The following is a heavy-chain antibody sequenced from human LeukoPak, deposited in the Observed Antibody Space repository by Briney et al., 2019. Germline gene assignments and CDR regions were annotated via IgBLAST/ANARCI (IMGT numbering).Heavy chain of an antibody. CDR2: ISAYNGNT. J-gene: IGHJ5*02. V-gene: IGHV1-18*01. Sequence: ASVKVSCKASGYTFTSYGISWVRQAPGQGLEWMGWISAYNGNTNYAQKLQGRVTMTTDTSTSTAYMELRSLRSDDTAVYYCARGCSSTSCYRTGWFDPWGQGTLVTVSS. CDR1: GYTFTSYG. D-gene: IGHD2-2*02. CDR3: ARGCSSTSCYRTGWFDP.